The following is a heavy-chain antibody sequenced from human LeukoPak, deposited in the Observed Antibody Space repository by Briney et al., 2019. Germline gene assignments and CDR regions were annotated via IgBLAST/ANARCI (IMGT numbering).Heavy chain of an antibody. Sequence: SETLSLTCAVYGGSFSGYYWSWLRQPPGKGLGWIGEINHSGSTNYNPSLKSRVTISVDTSKNQFSLKLSSVTAADTAVYYCARVHWYPYSSGWLYFDYWGQGTLVTVSS. V-gene: IGHV4-34*01. CDR3: ARVHWYPYSSGWLYFDY. CDR2: INHSGST. CDR1: GGSFSGYY. J-gene: IGHJ4*02. D-gene: IGHD6-19*01.